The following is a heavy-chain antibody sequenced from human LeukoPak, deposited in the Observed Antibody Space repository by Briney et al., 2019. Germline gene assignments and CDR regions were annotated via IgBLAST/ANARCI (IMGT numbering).Heavy chain of an antibody. Sequence: PGGSLRLSCAASGCTFRSYWMAWVRQAPGKGLEWVANIKEDESAKHQADSVKGRFTISRDNAQNSVYLQMSSLRGEDTAVYYCARDFGGSLDYWGQGTLVTVSS. CDR3: ARDFGGSLDY. D-gene: IGHD1-26*01. CDR1: GCTFRSYW. J-gene: IGHJ4*02. V-gene: IGHV3-7*01. CDR2: IKEDESAK.